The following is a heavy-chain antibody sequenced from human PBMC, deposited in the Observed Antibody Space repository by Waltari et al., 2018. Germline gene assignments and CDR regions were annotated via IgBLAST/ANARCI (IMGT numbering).Heavy chain of an antibody. CDR2: IYPAGST. D-gene: IGHD5-18*01. Sequence: DVQLVDSGGGLVHPGGSLRLSCAASGFSVSPPHMSWVRQTPGKGLDWVSIIYPAGSTYNADSVVGRFTIYRDISQNTLHLQMNNLRPEDTAIYYCTTSRDEYTAMVFFDHWGQGTLVSVSS. V-gene: IGHV3-66*02. CDR3: TTSRDEYTAMVFFDH. CDR1: GFSVSPPH. J-gene: IGHJ4*02.